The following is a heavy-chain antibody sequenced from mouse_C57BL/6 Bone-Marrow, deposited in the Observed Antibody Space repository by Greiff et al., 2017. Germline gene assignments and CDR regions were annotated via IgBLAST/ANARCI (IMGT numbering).Heavy chain of an antibody. J-gene: IGHJ2*01. Sequence: VQLQQSGAELVKPGASVKLSCTASGFNIKDYYMHWVKQRTEQGLEWIGRIDPTDGETKYAQKFQGKATITADKSDHTAYLQLSSLTSEDTDVYYCTRWVLHYWGQGTTLTVSA. V-gene: IGHV14-2*01. D-gene: IGHD2-3*01. CDR1: GFNIKDYY. CDR3: TRWVLHY. CDR2: IDPTDGET.